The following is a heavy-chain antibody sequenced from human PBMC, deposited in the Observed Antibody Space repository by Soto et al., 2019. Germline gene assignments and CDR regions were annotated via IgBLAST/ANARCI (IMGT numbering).Heavy chain of an antibody. CDR2: INPSGGST. V-gene: IGHV1-46*01. CDR1: RYTFTSYY. CDR3: ARFPPARGFDY. Sequence: GASVKVSCKASRYTFTSYYMHWVRQAPGQGLEWMGIINPSGGSTSYAQKFQGRVTMTRDTSTSTVYMELSSLRSEDTAVYYCARFPPARGFDYWGQGTLVTVSS. J-gene: IGHJ4*02.